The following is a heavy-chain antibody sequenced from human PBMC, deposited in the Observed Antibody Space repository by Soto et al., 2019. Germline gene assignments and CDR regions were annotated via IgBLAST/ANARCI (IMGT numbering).Heavy chain of an antibody. CDR3: ARSRPPSSSYFRYFDL. CDR2: INHSGST. CDR1: GGSFSGYY. Sequence: SETLSLTCAVYGGSFSGYYWSWIRQPPGKGLEWIGEINHSGSTNYNPSLKSRVTISVDTSKNQFSLKLSSVTAADTAVYYCARSRPPSSSYFRYFDLWGRGTLVTVSS. J-gene: IGHJ2*01. D-gene: IGHD6-6*01. V-gene: IGHV4-34*01.